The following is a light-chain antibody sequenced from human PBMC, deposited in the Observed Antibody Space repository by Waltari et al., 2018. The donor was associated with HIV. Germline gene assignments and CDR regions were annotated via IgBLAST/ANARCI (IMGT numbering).Light chain of an antibody. Sequence: QSALTQPASVSGSPGQSITIPCTGTSSDVGDYTYVSWYQQHPGKAPKLMIYDVNKRPSGVSNRFSGSKSGNTASLTISGLQAEDEADYYCCSYAGSSTVVFGGGTKLTVL. CDR2: DVN. V-gene: IGLV2-23*02. CDR3: CSYAGSSTVV. CDR1: SSDVGDYTY. J-gene: IGLJ2*01.